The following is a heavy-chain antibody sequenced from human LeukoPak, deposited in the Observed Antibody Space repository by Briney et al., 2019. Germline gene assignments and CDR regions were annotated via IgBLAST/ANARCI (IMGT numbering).Heavy chain of an antibody. J-gene: IGHJ4*02. CDR3: AREVAVAEPYYFDY. V-gene: IGHV3-30*04. CDR2: ISYDGSNK. CDR1: GFTFSSYA. D-gene: IGHD6-19*01. Sequence: SGGSLRLSCAASGFTFSSYAMHWVRQAPGKGLEWVAVISYDGSNKYYADSVKARFTISRDNSKNTLYLLMNSLRAEDTAVYYCAREVAVAEPYYFDYWGQGTLVTVSS.